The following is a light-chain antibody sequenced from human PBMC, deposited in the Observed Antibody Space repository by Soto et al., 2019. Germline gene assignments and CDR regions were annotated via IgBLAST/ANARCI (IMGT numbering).Light chain of an antibody. CDR3: CSYAGSRVRV. J-gene: IGLJ3*02. CDR2: EGS. V-gene: IGLV2-23*01. Sequence: QSALTQPASVSGSPGQSITISCTGTSSDVGSYNLVSWYQQHPGKAPKLMIYEGSKRPSGVSNRFSGSKSGNTASLTISGLQAEDEADDYCCSYAGSRVRVFRGGTKLSVL. CDR1: SSDVGSYNL.